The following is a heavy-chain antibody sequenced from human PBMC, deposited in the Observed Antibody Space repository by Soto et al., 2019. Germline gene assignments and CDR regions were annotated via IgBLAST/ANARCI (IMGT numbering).Heavy chain of an antibody. V-gene: IGHV3-30-3*01. CDR1: GFTFSSYA. CDR3: ARPPPNSSGWENLDY. Sequence: GGSLRLSCAASGFTFSSYAMHWVRQAPGKGLEWVAVISYDGSNKYYADSVKGRFTISRDNSKNTLYLQMNSLRAEDTAVYYCARPPPNSSGWENLDYWGQGTLVTVSS. J-gene: IGHJ4*02. D-gene: IGHD6-19*01. CDR2: ISYDGSNK.